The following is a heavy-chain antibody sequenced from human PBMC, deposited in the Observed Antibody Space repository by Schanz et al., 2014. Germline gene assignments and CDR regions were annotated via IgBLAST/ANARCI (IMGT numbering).Heavy chain of an antibody. V-gene: IGHV4-59*01. CDR2: IYYSGST. D-gene: IGHD6-13*01. CDR1: GGSISASY. Sequence: QVQLQESGPGLVKPSETLSLTCTVSGGSISASYWGWIRQPPGKGLEWIAYIYYSGSTNYNPSLRGRVTISLDTSKNQFSLKLRSVTSADTAVYYCARAAGPVDYWGQGTLVTVSS. CDR3: ARAAGPVDY. J-gene: IGHJ4*02.